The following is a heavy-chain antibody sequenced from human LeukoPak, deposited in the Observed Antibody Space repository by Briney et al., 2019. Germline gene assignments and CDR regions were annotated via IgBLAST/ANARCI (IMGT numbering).Heavy chain of an antibody. J-gene: IGHJ5*02. V-gene: IGHV4-34*01. Sequence: PSGTLSLTCAVYGGSFSGYYWSWIRQPPGKGLEWIGEINHSGSTNYNPSPKSRVTISVDTSKNQFSLKLSSVTAADTAVYYCARGGLVVVAATANWFDPWGQGTLVTVSS. CDR3: ARGGLVVVAATANWFDP. D-gene: IGHD2-15*01. CDR2: INHSGST. CDR1: GGSFSGYY.